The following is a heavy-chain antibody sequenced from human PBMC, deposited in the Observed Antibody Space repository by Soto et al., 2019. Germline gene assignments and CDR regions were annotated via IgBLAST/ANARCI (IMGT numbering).Heavy chain of an antibody. D-gene: IGHD3-22*01. CDR3: AKGGSGNYLTYYYYYGMDV. CDR1: GFSLSNNG. J-gene: IGHJ6*02. V-gene: IGHV3-30*18. CDR2: ISYDGNNK. Sequence: QVQLVESGGGVVQPGRSLRLSCAASGFSLSNNGMHWVRQAPGKGLEWVAVISYDGNNKYYADSVKGRFTISRDNSKNTVYLEMNNLRAEDTAMYYCAKGGSGNYLTYYYYYGMDVWGLGTTVTVSS.